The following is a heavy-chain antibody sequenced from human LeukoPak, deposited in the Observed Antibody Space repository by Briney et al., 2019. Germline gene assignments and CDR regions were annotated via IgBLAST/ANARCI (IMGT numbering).Heavy chain of an antibody. CDR1: GYTFTSYA. V-gene: IGHV1-69*13. D-gene: IGHD3-22*01. J-gene: IGHJ3*02. CDR2: IIPIFGTA. CDR3: ARDGDNYYDSSGYGAFDI. Sequence: SVKVSCKASGYTFTSYAIGWVRQAPGQGLEWMGGIIPIFGTANYAQKFQGRVTITADESTSTAYMELSSLRSEDTAVYYCARDGDNYYDSSGYGAFDIWGQGTMVTVSS.